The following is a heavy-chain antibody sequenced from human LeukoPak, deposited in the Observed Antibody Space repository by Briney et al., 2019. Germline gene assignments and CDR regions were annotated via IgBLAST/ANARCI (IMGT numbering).Heavy chain of an antibody. CDR3: ARGGYSSFGY. CDR2: INHSGST. J-gene: IGHJ4*02. V-gene: IGHV4-39*07. D-gene: IGHD6-13*01. CDR1: GGSISSSSYY. Sequence: PSETLSLTCTVSGGSISSSSYYWSWIRQPPGKGLEWIGEINHSGSTNYNPSLKSRVTISVDTSKNQFSLKLSSVTAADTAVYYCARGGYSSFGYWGQGTLVTVSS.